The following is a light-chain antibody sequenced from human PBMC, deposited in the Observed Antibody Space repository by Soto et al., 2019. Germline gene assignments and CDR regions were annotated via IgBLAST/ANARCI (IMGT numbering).Light chain of an antibody. CDR3: SSYTSSSAPYV. CDR2: EVS. V-gene: IGLV2-14*01. CDR1: SSDVGAYNY. Sequence: QSALTQPASVSGSPGQSITISCTGTSSDVGAYNYVSWYQHHPGKAPKLMIYEVSNRPSGVSNRFSGSKSGNTASLTISGLQDEDEADYYCSSYTSSSAPYVFGTGTKLTVL. J-gene: IGLJ1*01.